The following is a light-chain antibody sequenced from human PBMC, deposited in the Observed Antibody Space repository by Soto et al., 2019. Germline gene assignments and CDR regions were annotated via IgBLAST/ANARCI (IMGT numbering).Light chain of an antibody. CDR1: QSINSF. V-gene: IGKV1-39*01. CDR3: QQSYNTPFT. Sequence: DIQMTQSPSSLSASEGDRVTITCRASQSINSFLNWYQQKSGKAPKLLIYDASTLQSGVPSRFSGSGSETEFTLTITNLQPDDFETYYCQQSYNTPFTFGPGTKVDVK. CDR2: DAS. J-gene: IGKJ3*01.